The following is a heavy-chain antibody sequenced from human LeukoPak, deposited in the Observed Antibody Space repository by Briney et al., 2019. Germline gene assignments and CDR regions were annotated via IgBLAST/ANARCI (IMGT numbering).Heavy chain of an antibody. Sequence: PGGSLRLSCVASGFTFSDYYMSWIRQAPGKGLEWVSYIPSTSSYTSYADSVRGRFTISRGNAKNSLYLQMNSLRAEDTAVYYCARAANTAAGTPTLAIDYWGQGTLVTASS. CDR2: IPSTSSYT. V-gene: IGHV3-11*05. J-gene: IGHJ4*02. CDR1: GFTFSDYY. D-gene: IGHD6-13*01. CDR3: ARAANTAAGTPTLAIDY.